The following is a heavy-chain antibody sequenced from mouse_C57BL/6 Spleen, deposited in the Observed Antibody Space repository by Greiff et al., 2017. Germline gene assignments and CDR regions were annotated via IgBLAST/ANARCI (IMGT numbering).Heavy chain of an antibody. D-gene: IGHD2-3*01. CDR3: ARAGWPEAMDY. CDR2: ISNGGGST. V-gene: IGHV5-12*01. CDR1: GFTFSDYY. Sequence: EVKVEESGGGLVQPGGSLKLSCAASGFTFSDYYMYWVRQTPEKRLEWVAYISNGGGSTYYPDTVKGRFTISRDNAKNTLYLQMSRLKSEDTAMYYCARAGWPEAMDYWGQGTSVTVSS. J-gene: IGHJ4*01.